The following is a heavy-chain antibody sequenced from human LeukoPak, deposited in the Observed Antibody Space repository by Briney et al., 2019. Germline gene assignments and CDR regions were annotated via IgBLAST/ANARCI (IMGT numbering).Heavy chain of an antibody. D-gene: IGHD3-22*01. Sequence: SDPLSLTCTVSGGFISGSHYYWAWIRQPPGKGLEWIGMINYSGNRYYNPSLWSRATISVDTSTNQFSLNLNSVTAADTAVYYCVRGYDYGGQGTLV. J-gene: IGHJ4*02. CDR1: GGFISGSHYY. V-gene: IGHV4-39*01. CDR3: VRGYDY. CDR2: INYSGNR.